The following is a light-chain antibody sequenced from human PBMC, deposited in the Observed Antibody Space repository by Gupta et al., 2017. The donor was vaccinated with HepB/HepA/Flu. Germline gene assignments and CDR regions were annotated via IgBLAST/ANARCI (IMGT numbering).Light chain of an antibody. J-gene: IGKJ4*01. CDR3: QHYDYSIPLS. CDR1: QSFTSSY. V-gene: IGKV3-20*01. Sequence: IVLTPSPGALALSPGARATLACRASQSFTSSYLDWYQQKPGQAPRLLIYGAASRATDIPDRCSGSGSGTDFTLTISRREPEDVAVYYCQHYDYSIPLSFGGGTKVEMK. CDR2: GAA.